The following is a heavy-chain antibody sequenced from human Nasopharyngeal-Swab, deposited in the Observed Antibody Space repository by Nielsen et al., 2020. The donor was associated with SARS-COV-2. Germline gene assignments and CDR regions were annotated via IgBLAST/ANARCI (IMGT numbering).Heavy chain of an antibody. CDR2: ISRTSHGGTP. V-gene: IGHV3-49*04. CDR1: GFTFGDFA. CDR3: TPSPDY. Sequence: GESLKISCTTSGFTFGDFAVTWVRQAPGRGLEWLGFISRTSHGGTPEYAPSVKGRFIISRDDSKNTAYLHMNSLKTDDTATYYCTPSPDYWGPGSLVNVSS. J-gene: IGHJ4*02.